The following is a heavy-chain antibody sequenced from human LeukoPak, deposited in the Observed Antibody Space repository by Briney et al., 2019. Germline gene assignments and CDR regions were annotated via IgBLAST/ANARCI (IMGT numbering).Heavy chain of an antibody. J-gene: IGHJ4*02. CDR3: ARSPRGPFWSGYPTFQDY. Sequence: SQTLSLTCTVSGGSISSGDSYWSWIRQPPGKGLEWIGYIYYSGSTYYNPSLKSRVTMSVDTSKNQFSLKLSSVTAADTAVYYCARSPRGPFWSGYPTFQDYWGQGTLVTVSS. CDR2: IYYSGST. CDR1: GGSISSGDSY. V-gene: IGHV4-30-4*01. D-gene: IGHD3-3*01.